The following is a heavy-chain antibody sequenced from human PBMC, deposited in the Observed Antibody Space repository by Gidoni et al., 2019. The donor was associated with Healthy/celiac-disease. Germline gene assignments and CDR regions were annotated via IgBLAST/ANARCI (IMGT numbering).Heavy chain of an antibody. Sequence: EVQLVESGGGLIQPGGSLRLSCAASGFTVRSNYMSWVRQAPGKGLEWVSVIYSGGSTYYADSVKGRFTISRDNSKNTLYLQMNSLRAEDTAVYYCARDGGGSTTYDAFDIWGQGTMVTVSS. V-gene: IGHV3-53*01. CDR1: GFTVRSNY. J-gene: IGHJ3*02. D-gene: IGHD2-2*01. CDR2: IYSGGST. CDR3: ARDGGGSTTYDAFDI.